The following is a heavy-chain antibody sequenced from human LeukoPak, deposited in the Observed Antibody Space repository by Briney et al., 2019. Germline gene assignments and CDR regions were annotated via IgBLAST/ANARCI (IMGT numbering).Heavy chain of an antibody. J-gene: IGHJ4*02. CDR3: ARGGYYGGNHDY. D-gene: IGHD4-23*01. Sequence: GGSLRLSCAASGFTFSSYSMNWVRQAPGKGLEWVSSISSSSSYIYYADSVKGRFTISRDNAKNTLYLQMNSLRAEDTAVYYCARGGYYGGNHDYWGQGTLVTVSS. CDR2: ISSSSSYI. V-gene: IGHV3-21*01. CDR1: GFTFSSYS.